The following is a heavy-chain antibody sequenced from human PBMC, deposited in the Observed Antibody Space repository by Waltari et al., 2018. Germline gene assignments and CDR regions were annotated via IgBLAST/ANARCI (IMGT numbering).Heavy chain of an antibody. CDR2: IYYSGST. V-gene: IGHV4-59*01. Sequence: QVQLQESGPGLVKPSETLSLTCTVSGGSISSYYWSWIRQPPGKGLEWIVYIYYSGSTNYNPSLKSRVTISVDTSKNQFSLKLSSVTAADTAVYYCARDYSVVAANHAFDIWGQGTMVTVSS. D-gene: IGHD2-15*01. CDR3: ARDYSVVAANHAFDI. J-gene: IGHJ3*02. CDR1: GGSISSYY.